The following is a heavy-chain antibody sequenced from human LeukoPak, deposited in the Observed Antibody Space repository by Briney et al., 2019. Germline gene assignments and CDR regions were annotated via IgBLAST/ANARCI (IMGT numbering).Heavy chain of an antibody. CDR2: ISAYNGNT. Sequence: ASVKVSCKASGYTFTGYYMHWVRQAPGQGLEWMGWISAYNGNTNYAQKLQGRVTMTTDTSTSTAYMELRSLRSDDTAVYYCARDPRRRVVVPAAVFDPWGQGTLVTVSS. V-gene: IGHV1-18*04. J-gene: IGHJ5*02. CDR3: ARDPRRRVVVPAAVFDP. D-gene: IGHD2-2*01. CDR1: GYTFTGYY.